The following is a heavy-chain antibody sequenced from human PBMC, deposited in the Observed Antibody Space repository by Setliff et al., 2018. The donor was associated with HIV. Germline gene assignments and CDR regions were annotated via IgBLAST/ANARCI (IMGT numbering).Heavy chain of an antibody. CDR2: ISSSGSII. V-gene: IGHV3-48*03. Sequence: GGSLRLSCAASTFTASSYHMNWVRQSPGKGLEWVSYISSSGSIIYYADSVKGRFTISRDNAKNSLYLRMNSLRAEDTAVYYCARDTGYCSGGTCNAHGFDIWGQGTMVTVSS. CDR1: TFTASSYH. D-gene: IGHD2-15*01. CDR3: ARDTGYCSGGTCNAHGFDI. J-gene: IGHJ3*02.